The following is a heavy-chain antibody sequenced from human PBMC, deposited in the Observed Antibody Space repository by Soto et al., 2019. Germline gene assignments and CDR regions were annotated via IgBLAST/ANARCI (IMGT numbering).Heavy chain of an antibody. J-gene: IGHJ6*02. D-gene: IGHD6-13*01. CDR1: GFTFSSYG. CDR2: ISYDGSNK. Sequence: LRLSCAASGFTFSSYGMHWVRQAPGKGLEWVAVISYDGSNKYYADSVKGRFTISRDNSKNTLYLQMNSLRAEDTAVYYCAKDRSCFFCSSSWYVRGMDVWGQGTTVTVSS. CDR3: AKDRSCFFCSSSWYVRGMDV. V-gene: IGHV3-30*18.